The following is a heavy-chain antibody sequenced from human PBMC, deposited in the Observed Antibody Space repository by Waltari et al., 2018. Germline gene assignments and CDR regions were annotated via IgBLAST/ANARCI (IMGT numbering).Heavy chain of an antibody. J-gene: IGHJ4*02. CDR2: ISYDGSNK. D-gene: IGHD3-10*01. V-gene: IGHV3-30*03. Sequence: QVQLVESGGGVVQPGRSLRLSCAASRFTFSSYGMHWVRQAPGKGLEWVAVISYDGSNKYYADSVKGRFTISRDNSKNTLYLQMNSLRAEDTAVFYCARDQHYGSGSYYHFDYWGQGTLVTVSS. CDR1: RFTFSSYG. CDR3: ARDQHYGSGSYYHFDY.